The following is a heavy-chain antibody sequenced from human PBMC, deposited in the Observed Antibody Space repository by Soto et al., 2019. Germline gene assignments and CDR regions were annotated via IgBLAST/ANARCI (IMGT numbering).Heavy chain of an antibody. CDR2: ISSSGSTI. Sequence: GGSLRLSCAASGFTFSDYYMSWIRQALGKGLEWVSYISSSGSTIYYADSVKGRFTISRDNAKNSLYLQMNSLRAEDTAVYYCARTNYNWVFFDYWGQGTLVTVSS. CDR3: ARTNYNWVFFDY. J-gene: IGHJ4*02. V-gene: IGHV3-11*01. CDR1: GFTFSDYY. D-gene: IGHD1-20*01.